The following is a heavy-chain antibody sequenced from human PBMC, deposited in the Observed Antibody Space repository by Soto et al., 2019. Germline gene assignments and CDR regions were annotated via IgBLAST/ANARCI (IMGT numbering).Heavy chain of an antibody. Sequence: SETLSLTCAVYGGSFSGYSLSWIRQPPGKGLEWIGEINHSGSTNYNPSLKSRVTISVDTSKNQFSLKLRSVTAADTAVYYCARGRTGSYFFSHPLDYWGQGTLVTVYS. D-gene: IGHD1-26*01. CDR3: ARGRTGSYFFSHPLDY. CDR2: INHSGST. V-gene: IGHV4-34*01. CDR1: GGSFSGYS. J-gene: IGHJ4*02.